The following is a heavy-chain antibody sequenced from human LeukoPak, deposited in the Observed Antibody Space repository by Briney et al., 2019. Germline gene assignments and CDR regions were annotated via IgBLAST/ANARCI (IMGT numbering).Heavy chain of an antibody. CDR2: ISYDGSNK. J-gene: IGHJ4*02. Sequence: GGSLRLSCAASGFTFSGYGMHWVRQAPGKGLEWVAVISYDGSNKYYADSVKGRFTISRDNSKNTLYLQMNSLRAEDTAVYYCAKDQGEDCSGGSCYAYYFDYWGQGTLVTVSS. V-gene: IGHV3-30*18. D-gene: IGHD2-15*01. CDR1: GFTFSGYG. CDR3: AKDQGEDCSGGSCYAYYFDY.